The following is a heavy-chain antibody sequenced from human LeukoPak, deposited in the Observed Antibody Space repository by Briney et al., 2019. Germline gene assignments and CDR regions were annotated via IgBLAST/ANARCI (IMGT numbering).Heavy chain of an antibody. D-gene: IGHD5-18*01. CDR1: GGSINSSNYY. CDR3: ATSPWRLRLLDRWFDP. CDR2: IYHSGNT. V-gene: IGHV4-39*01. J-gene: IGHJ5*02. Sequence: PSETLSLTCTVSGGSINSSNYYWGWIRQPPGKGLEWIGRIYHSGNTYYNPSLKSRVTISVDTSKNQFSLKVSSVTAADTAVYYCATSPWRLRLLDRWFDPWGQGTLVTVSS.